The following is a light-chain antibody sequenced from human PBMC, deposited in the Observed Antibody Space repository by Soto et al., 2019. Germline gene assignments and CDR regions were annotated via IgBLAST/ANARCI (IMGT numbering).Light chain of an antibody. CDR2: DDS. Sequence: IQSPQSHSTLSSSIGARATTTCRASQTITRWMAWYQQKPGKAPKLLIYDDSTLESGVPSRFSGSRSGTEFTLTSSSLQSEDVAVYYCQQYKNWPWTFGQGTKVDIK. V-gene: IGKV1-5*01. CDR1: QTITRW. CDR3: QQYKNWPWT. J-gene: IGKJ1*01.